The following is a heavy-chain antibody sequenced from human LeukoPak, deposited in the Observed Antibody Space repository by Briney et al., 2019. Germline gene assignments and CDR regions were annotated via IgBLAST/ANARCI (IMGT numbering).Heavy chain of an antibody. V-gene: IGHV4-39*01. D-gene: IGHD3-3*01. CDR2: IYYSGST. CDR1: GGSISSSSYY. Sequence: SETLSLTCTVSGGSISSSSYYWGWIRQPPGKGLEWIGSIYYSGSTYYNPSLKSRVTISVDTSKNQFSLKLSSVTAADTAVYYCASHTHYDFWSGHIDEPLGYWGQGTLVTVSS. J-gene: IGHJ4*02. CDR3: ASHTHYDFWSGHIDEPLGY.